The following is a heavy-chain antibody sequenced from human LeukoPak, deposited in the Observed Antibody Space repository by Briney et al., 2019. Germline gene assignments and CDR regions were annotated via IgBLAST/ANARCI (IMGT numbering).Heavy chain of an antibody. CDR1: GGSISSYY. Sequence: SETLSLTCTVSGGSISSYYWSWIRQPPGKGLEWIGYIYYSGSTNYNPSLKSRVTISVDTSKNQSSLKLSSVTAADTAVYYCASRRAGYSYGEYYFDYWGQGTLVTVSS. D-gene: IGHD5-18*01. V-gene: IGHV4-59*01. CDR3: ASRRAGYSYGEYYFDY. CDR2: IYYSGST. J-gene: IGHJ4*02.